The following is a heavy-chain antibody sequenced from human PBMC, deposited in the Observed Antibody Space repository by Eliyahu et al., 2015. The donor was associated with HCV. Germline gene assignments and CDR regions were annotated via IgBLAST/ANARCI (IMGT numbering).Heavy chain of an antibody. Sequence: QVQLQESGPGLVKPSETLSLTCXVXGGXXTTYYWSWIRQPPGKGLEGIGYXHYRGSANYNPSLKSRVTISVDTSKNQFSLNLTSVTAADTAVYYCASGGGGIAVAGTGGWFDPWGQGTLVTVSS. CDR3: ASGGGGIAVAGTGGWFDP. J-gene: IGHJ5*02. V-gene: IGHV4-59*01. CDR1: GGXXTTYY. CDR2: XHYRGSA. D-gene: IGHD6-19*01.